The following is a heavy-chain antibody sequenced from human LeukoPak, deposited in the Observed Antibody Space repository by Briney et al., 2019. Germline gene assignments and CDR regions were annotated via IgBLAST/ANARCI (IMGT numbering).Heavy chain of an antibody. CDR3: ARDPDYYDSSGYYDWYFDL. V-gene: IGHV4-59*12. CDR2: IYYSGST. J-gene: IGHJ2*01. D-gene: IGHD3-22*01. CDR1: GGSISSYY. Sequence: SETLSLTCTVSGGSISSYYWSWIRQPPGKGLEWIGYIYYSGSTNYNPSLKSRVTISVDKSKNQFSLKLSSVTAADTAVYYCARDPDYYDSSGYYDWYFDLWGRGTLVTVSS.